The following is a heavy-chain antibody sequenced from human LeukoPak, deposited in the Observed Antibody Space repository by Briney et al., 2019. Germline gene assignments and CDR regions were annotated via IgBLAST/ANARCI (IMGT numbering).Heavy chain of an antibody. CDR3: AKDAIGYSSSWYDY. CDR2: ISGSGGST. D-gene: IGHD6-13*01. CDR1: GFTFSSYA. J-gene: IGHJ4*02. V-gene: IGHV3-23*01. Sequence: GGSLRLSCAASGFTFSSYAMSWVRQAPGKGLEWVSAISGSGGSTYYADSVKGRFTISRGNSKNTLYLQMNSLRAEDTAVYYCAKDAIGYSSSWYDYWGQGTLVTVSS.